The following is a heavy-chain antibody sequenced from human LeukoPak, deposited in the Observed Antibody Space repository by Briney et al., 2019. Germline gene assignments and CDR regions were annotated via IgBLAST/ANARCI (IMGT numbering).Heavy chain of an antibody. CDR3: ARGLRGYSYGYVPWELAHYMDV. Sequence: SEALSLTCTVSGGSISSYYWSWIRQPAGKGLEWIGRIYTSGRTNYNPSLKSRVTISVDTSKNHFSLKLSSVTAADSAVYYCARGLRGYSYGYVPWELAHYMDVWGKGTTVTISS. CDR1: GGSISSYY. J-gene: IGHJ6*03. V-gene: IGHV4-4*07. D-gene: IGHD5-18*01. CDR2: IYTSGRT.